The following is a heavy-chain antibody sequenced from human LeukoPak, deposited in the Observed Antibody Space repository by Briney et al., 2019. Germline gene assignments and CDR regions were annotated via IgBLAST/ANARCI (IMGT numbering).Heavy chain of an antibody. CDR3: ARRVPYDSSGYYYVVDAFDI. CDR2: ISRSGSTI. D-gene: IGHD3-22*01. V-gene: IGHV3-48*03. J-gene: IGHJ3*02. CDR1: GFTFSSYE. Sequence: GGSLRLSCAASGFTFSSYEMNWVRQAPGKGLEWVSYISRSGSTIYYADSVNGLFTISRDNAKNSLYLQMNSLRAEDTAVYYCARRVPYDSSGYYYVVDAFDIWGQGTMVTVSS.